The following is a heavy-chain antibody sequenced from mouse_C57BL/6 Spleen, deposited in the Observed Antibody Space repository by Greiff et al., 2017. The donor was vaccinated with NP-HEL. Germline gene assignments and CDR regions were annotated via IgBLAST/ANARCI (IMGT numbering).Heavy chain of an antibody. CDR1: GFTFTDYY. V-gene: IGHV7-3*01. Sequence: EVMLVESVGGLVQPGGSLSLSCAASGFTFTDYYMSWVRQPPGKALEWLGFIRNKANGYTTEYSASVKGRFTISRDNSQSILYLQMNALRAEDSATYYCARYWGYYAMDYWGQGTSVTVSS. CDR3: ARYWGYYAMDY. CDR2: IRNKANGYTT. J-gene: IGHJ4*01.